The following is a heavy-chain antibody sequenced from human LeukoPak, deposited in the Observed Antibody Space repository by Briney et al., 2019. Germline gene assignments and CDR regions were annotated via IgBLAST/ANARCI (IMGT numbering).Heavy chain of an antibody. D-gene: IGHD6-19*01. V-gene: IGHV3-11*01. J-gene: IGHJ4*02. CDR1: GLTFSDYY. Sequence: GGSLRLSCAASGLTFSDYYMSWIRQAPGKGLEWVSYISSGGSTIYYADSVKGRFTTSRDNARNSLYLQMNSLRAEDTAVYYCAKARIAVAATDYWGQGTLVTVSS. CDR3: AKARIAVAATDY. CDR2: ISSGGSTI.